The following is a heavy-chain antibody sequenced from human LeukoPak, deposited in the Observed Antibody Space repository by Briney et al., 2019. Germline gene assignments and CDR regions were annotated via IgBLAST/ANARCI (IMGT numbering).Heavy chain of an antibody. CDR1: GFTFSSYG. CDR3: AKDRRDLYDYALNDFDY. CDR2: TRYDGSNK. J-gene: IGHJ4*02. D-gene: IGHD3-16*01. V-gene: IGHV3-30*02. Sequence: GGSLRLSCAASGFTFSSYGMHWVRQAPGKGLEWVAFTRYDGSNKYYADSVKGRFTISRDNSKNTLCLQMNSLRAEDTAVYYCAKDRRDLYDYALNDFDYWGQGTLVTVSS.